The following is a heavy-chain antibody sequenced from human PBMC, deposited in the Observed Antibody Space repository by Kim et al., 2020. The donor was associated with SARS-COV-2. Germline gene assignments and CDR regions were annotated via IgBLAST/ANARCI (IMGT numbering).Heavy chain of an antibody. Sequence: SETLSLTCAVYGGSFSGYYWTWIRQPPGKGLEWIGEINHSGNTRYNASLMSRVTISVDTSKNQFSLNLNSVTAADTAVYYCARAPARSFAVAYGYWGQGTRVTVSS. CDR3: ARAPARSFAVAYGY. CDR2: INHSGNT. V-gene: IGHV4-34*01. CDR1: GGSFSGYY. J-gene: IGHJ4*02. D-gene: IGHD6-19*01.